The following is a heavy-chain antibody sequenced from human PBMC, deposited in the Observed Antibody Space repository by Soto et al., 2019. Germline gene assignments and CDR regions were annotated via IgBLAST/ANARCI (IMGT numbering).Heavy chain of an antibody. CDR2: IYYSGST. Sequence: SETLSLTCTVTGCSITSSSYYWGWIRQPPGKGLEWIGSIYYSGSTYYNPSLKSRVTISVDTSKNQFSLKLSSVTAADTAVYYCARHTPEISISDHWGQGTLVTVS. D-gene: IGHD2-15*01. J-gene: IGHJ4*02. CDR3: ARHTPEISISDH. V-gene: IGHV4-39*01. CDR1: GCSITSSSYY.